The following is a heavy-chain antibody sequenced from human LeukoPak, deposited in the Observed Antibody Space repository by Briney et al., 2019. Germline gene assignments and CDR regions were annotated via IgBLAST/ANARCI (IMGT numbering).Heavy chain of an antibody. Sequence: GGSLRLSCVASGLPIADFAMHWVRQAPGKGLEWVSLISGDGVSTFYADSVKGRFSISRDNSKNSLYLEMNSLRTEDAAMYYCAKESGKFDYWGQGTLVAVSS. J-gene: IGHJ4*02. CDR3: AKESGKFDY. CDR2: ISGDGVST. CDR1: GLPIADFA. V-gene: IGHV3-43*02.